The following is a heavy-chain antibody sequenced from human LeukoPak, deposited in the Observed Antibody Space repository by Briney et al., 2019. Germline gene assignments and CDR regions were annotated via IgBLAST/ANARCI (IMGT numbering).Heavy chain of an antibody. CDR1: GGTFGSYV. D-gene: IGHD5-18*01. J-gene: IGHJ2*01. CDR2: IIPIFGTA. CDR3: AKEGDTALVTGYFDL. V-gene: IGHV1-69*01. Sequence: GASVKVSCEASGGTFGSYVISWVRQAPGQGLEWMGGIIPIFGTAHYAQKFQGRLTITADESTSTVYMEMSSLRSEDTAMHYRAKEGDTALVTGYFDLWGRGTLVTVSS.